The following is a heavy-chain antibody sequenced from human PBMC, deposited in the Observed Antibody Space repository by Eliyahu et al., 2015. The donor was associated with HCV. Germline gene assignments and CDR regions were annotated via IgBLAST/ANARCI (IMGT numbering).Heavy chain of an antibody. J-gene: IGHJ5*02. V-gene: IGHV3-15*01. Sequence: KGRFTISRDDSKNTLYLQMNSLKTEDTAVYYCTTERDYDILTENWFDPWGQGTLVTVSS. D-gene: IGHD3-9*01. CDR3: TTERDYDILTENWFDP.